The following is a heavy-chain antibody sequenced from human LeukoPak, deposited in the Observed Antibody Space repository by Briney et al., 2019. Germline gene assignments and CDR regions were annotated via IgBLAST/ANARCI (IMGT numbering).Heavy chain of an antibody. Sequence: GGSLRNSCVASGLTFSSNAMNWVRQAPGKGLEWVSCISSSGSHIYYSDSVKGRFTISRDNAKNSLYLQMNSLRAEDTAVYYCAGLPDLALTPSVPVGFDPWGQGTLVTVSS. CDR3: AGLPDLALTPSVPVGFDP. D-gene: IGHD2-8*01. J-gene: IGHJ5*02. CDR1: GLTFSSNA. CDR2: ISSSGSHI. V-gene: IGHV3-21*06.